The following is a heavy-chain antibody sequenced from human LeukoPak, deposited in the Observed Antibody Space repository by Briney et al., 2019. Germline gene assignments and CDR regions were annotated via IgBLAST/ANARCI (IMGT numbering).Heavy chain of an antibody. CDR1: GGTFHSYM. CDR3: ARDQRPSCLGGICYSGDY. J-gene: IGHJ4*02. V-gene: IGHV1-69*01. CDR2: IVPIIGTA. D-gene: IGHD2-15*01. Sequence: SVKVSCKASGGTFHSYMVTWVRQAPGQGLEWMGGIVPIIGTANYAQKFQGRVTITADDSTSTAYMELRSLGSEDTAIYYCARDQRPSCLGGICYSGDYWGKGTLVTVTS.